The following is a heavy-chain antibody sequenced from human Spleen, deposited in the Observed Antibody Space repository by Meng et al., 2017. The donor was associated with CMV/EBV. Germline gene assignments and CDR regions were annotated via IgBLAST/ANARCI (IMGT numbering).Heavy chain of an antibody. V-gene: IGHV3-15*01. CDR2: IKSKTDGGTT. J-gene: IGHJ4*02. Sequence: GFTFSNAWMSWVRQDPGKGLEWVGRIKSKTDGGTTDYAAPVKGRFTISRDDSKNTLYLQMNSLKTEDTAVYYCWSPDYYDSSGYFDYWGQGTLVTVSS. CDR1: GFTFSNAW. D-gene: IGHD3-22*01. CDR3: WSPDYYDSSGYFDY.